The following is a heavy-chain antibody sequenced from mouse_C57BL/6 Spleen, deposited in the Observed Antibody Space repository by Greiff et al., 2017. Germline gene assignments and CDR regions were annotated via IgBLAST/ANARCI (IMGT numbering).Heavy chain of an antibody. J-gene: IGHJ2*01. CDR1: GYSITSGYY. CDR3: ARDDYLYDFDY. V-gene: IGHV3-6*01. Sequence: EESGPGLVKPSPSLSLTCSVTGYSITSGYYWNWIRQFPGNKLEWMGYISYDGSNNYNPSLKNRISITRDTSKNQFFLKLNSVTTEDTATYYCARDDYLYDFDYWGQGTTLTVSS. D-gene: IGHD2-4*01. CDR2: ISYDGSN.